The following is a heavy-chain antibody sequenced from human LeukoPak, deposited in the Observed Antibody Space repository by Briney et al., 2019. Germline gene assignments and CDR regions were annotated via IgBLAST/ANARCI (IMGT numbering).Heavy chain of an antibody. J-gene: IGHJ4*02. CDR3: AREAVAHRGFDY. CDR2: IWYDGSNK. D-gene: IGHD6-19*01. V-gene: IGHV3-33*01. Sequence: GRSLRLSCAASGFTFSSYGMHWVRQAPGKGLEWVAVIWYDGSNKYYADSVKGRFTISRDNSKNTLYQQMNSLRAEDTAVYYCAREAVAHRGFDYWGQGTLVTVSS. CDR1: GFTFSSYG.